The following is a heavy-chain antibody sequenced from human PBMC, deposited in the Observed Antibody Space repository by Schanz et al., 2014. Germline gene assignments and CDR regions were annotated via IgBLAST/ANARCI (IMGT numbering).Heavy chain of an antibody. Sequence: EVQLVESGGGLVQPGGSLRLSCAASGFTFTTNAMSWVRQPPGKGLERVSAISGNGGSTYFADSVKGRFTISRDNSDNTLFLQMNSLRAEDTAVYYCAKVREWWPYYFDYWGQGTLVTVSS. CDR3: AKVREWWPYYFDY. CDR2: ISGNGGST. CDR1: GFTFTTNA. D-gene: IGHD2-15*01. V-gene: IGHV3-23*04. J-gene: IGHJ4*02.